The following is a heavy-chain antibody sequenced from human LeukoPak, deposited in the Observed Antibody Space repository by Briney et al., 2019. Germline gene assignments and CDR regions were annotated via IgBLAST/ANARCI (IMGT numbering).Heavy chain of an antibody. CDR1: GDSFNNGLY. CDR2: IPDSGNT. J-gene: IGHJ4*02. CDR3: AREAPYNWNYFYFDY. V-gene: IGHV4-38-2*02. Sequence: SETLSLTCTVSGDSFNNGLYWGWIRQPPGKGLEWIGSIPDSGNTYYNPSLKSRVTISVDTSKNQFSLKLSSVTAADTAVYYCAREAPYNWNYFYFDYWGQGTLVTVSS. D-gene: IGHD1-7*01.